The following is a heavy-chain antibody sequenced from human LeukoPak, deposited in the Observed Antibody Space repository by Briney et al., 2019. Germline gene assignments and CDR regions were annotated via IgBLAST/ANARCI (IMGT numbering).Heavy chain of an antibody. CDR2: ISGSGGST. D-gene: IGHD2-15*01. CDR1: GFTFSSYA. CDR3: AKYWNCSGGSCYYPFDY. J-gene: IGHJ4*02. V-gene: IGHV3-23*01. Sequence: PGGSLRLSRAASGFTFSSYAMSWVRQAPGKGLEWVSAISGSGGSTYYADSVKGRFTISRDNSKNTLYLQMNGLRAEDTAVYYCAKYWNCSGGSCYYPFDYWGQGTLVTVSS.